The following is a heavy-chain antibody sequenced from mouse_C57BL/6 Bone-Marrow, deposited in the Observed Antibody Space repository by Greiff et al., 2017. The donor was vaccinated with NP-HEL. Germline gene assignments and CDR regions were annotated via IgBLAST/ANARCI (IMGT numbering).Heavy chain of an antibody. V-gene: IGHV1-55*01. J-gene: IGHJ3*01. CDR2: IYPGSGST. Sequence: QVQLQQPGAELVKPGASVKMSCKASGYTFTSYWITWVKQRPGQGLEWIGDIYPGSGSTNYNEKFQSKATLTVDTSSSTAYMQLSSLTSEDSAVEYCAREAYYSNYAWFAYWGQGTLVTVSA. D-gene: IGHD2-5*01. CDR1: GYTFTSYW. CDR3: AREAYYSNYAWFAY.